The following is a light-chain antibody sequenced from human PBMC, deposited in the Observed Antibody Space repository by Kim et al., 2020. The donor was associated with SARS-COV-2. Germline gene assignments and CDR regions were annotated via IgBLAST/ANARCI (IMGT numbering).Light chain of an antibody. CDR1: QSVSSNY. V-gene: IGKV3-20*01. CDR2: GAS. CDR3: QQYSSSPAT. Sequence: EIVLTQSPGTLSLSPGERATLSCRASQSVSSNYLAWYQQKPGQAPRLLIYGASSRATGIPDSFSGSGSGTDFTLTITRLEPEDFAVYYCQQYSSSPATFGQGTKVDIK. J-gene: IGKJ1*01.